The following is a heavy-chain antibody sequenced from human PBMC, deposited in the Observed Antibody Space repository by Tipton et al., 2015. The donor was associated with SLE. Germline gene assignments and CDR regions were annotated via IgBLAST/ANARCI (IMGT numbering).Heavy chain of an antibody. J-gene: IGHJ2*01. Sequence: SLRLSCAASGFTFSSYSMNWVRQAPGKGLEWVSSISSSSSYIYYADSVKGRFTISRDNAKNSLYLQMNSLRAEVTAVYYCASPPGSSGWYFDLWGRGTLVTVSS. CDR2: ISSSSSYI. V-gene: IGHV3-21*01. D-gene: IGHD6-6*01. CDR3: ASPPGSSGWYFDL. CDR1: GFTFSSYS.